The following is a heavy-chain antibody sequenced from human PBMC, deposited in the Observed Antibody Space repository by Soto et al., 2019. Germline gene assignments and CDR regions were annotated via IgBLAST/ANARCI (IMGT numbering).Heavy chain of an antibody. CDR1: GFTFSSYG. CDR3: AKDRRAGGNYGFYSDF. Sequence: GGSLRLSCAASGFTFSSYGMTWVRQAPGKGLEWVSFSSATGAGTYYADSVKGRFTISRDNSKNTLYLQMTSLRADDTAVYYCAKDRRAGGNYGFYSDFWGQGALVSVSS. D-gene: IGHD1-7*01. J-gene: IGHJ4*02. CDR2: SSATGAGT. V-gene: IGHV3-23*01.